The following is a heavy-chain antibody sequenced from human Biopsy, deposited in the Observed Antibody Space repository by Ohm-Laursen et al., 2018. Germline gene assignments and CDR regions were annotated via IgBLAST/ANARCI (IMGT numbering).Heavy chain of an antibody. Sequence: ASVKVSCKASGGTFTNYAISWVRQAPGQGLEWMGGIIPIFGKANYAQKFQGRVTITADESTSTAYMELSSLRSDDTAVYYCARDALGGGSYRFFYWGQGSLVTVSS. J-gene: IGHJ4*02. CDR2: IIPIFGKA. CDR1: GGTFTNYA. CDR3: ARDALGGGSYRFFY. V-gene: IGHV1-69*13. D-gene: IGHD1-26*01.